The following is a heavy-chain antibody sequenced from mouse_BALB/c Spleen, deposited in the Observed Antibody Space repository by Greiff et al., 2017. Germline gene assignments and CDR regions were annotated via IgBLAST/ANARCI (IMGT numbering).Heavy chain of an antibody. J-gene: IGHJ1*01. V-gene: IGHV5-17*02. D-gene: IGHD3-3*01. Sequence: EVQGVESGGGLVQPGGSRKLSCAASGFTFSSFGMHWVRQAPEKGLEWVAYISSGSSTIYYADTVKGRFTISRDNPKNTLFLQMTSLRSEDTAMYYCARWDRYFDVWGAGTTVTVSS. CDR3: ARWDRYFDV. CDR2: ISSGSSTI. CDR1: GFTFSSFG.